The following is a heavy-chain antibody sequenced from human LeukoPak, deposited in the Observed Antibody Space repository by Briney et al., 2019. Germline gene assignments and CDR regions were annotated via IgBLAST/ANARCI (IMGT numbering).Heavy chain of an antibody. J-gene: IGHJ4*02. CDR2: INPNSGGT. V-gene: IGHV1-2*06. CDR1: GYTFTGYY. CDR3: ARPRWINSEGAIAAAGSRSYYFDY. Sequence: LWASVKVSCKASGYTFTGYYMHWVRQAPGQGLEWMGRINPNSGGTNYAQKFQGRVTMTRDTSISTAYMELSRLRSDDTAVYYCARPRWINSEGAIAAAGSRSYYFDYWGQGTLVTVSS. D-gene: IGHD6-13*01.